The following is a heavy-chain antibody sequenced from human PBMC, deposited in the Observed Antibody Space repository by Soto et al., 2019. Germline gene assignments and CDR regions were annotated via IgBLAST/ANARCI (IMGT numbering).Heavy chain of an antibody. Sequence: QVQLQESGPGLVKPSETLSLTCTVSGDSISSYYWNWIRQPPGKGLEWIGYTYYSGSTDYNPSLKMLVTISVDTSKDQFSLKLTSVSAADTAVYYCARGRGYSGYDLGYWGQGTLVTVSS. J-gene: IGHJ4*02. CDR1: GDSISSYY. V-gene: IGHV4-59*01. CDR2: TYYSGST. CDR3: ARGRGYSGYDLGY. D-gene: IGHD5-12*01.